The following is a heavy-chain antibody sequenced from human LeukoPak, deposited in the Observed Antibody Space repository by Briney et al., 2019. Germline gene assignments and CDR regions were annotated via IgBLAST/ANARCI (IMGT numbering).Heavy chain of an antibody. V-gene: IGHV3-66*02. J-gene: IGHJ4*02. CDR2: IYSGGST. CDR3: ARVPDGYNGPPDY. Sequence: PGGSLRLSCAASRFTVSSNYMSWVRQAPGKGLEWVSVIYSGGSTYYADSVKGRFTISRDNSKNTLYLQMNSLRAEDTAVYYCARVPDGYNGPPDYWGQGTLVTVSS. D-gene: IGHD5-24*01. CDR1: RFTVSSNY.